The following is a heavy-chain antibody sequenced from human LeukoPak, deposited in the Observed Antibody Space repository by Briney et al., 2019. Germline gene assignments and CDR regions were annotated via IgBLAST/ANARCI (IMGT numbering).Heavy chain of an antibody. Sequence: SETLSLTCAVYGGSFSGYYWSWIRQPPGKGLEWIGEINHSGSTNYNPSLKSRVTISVDTAKNQFSLKLSSVTAADTAVYYCARGSTGPQDAFDIWGQGTMVTVSS. V-gene: IGHV4-34*01. J-gene: IGHJ3*02. CDR1: GGSFSGYY. CDR3: ARGSTGPQDAFDI. CDR2: INHSGST.